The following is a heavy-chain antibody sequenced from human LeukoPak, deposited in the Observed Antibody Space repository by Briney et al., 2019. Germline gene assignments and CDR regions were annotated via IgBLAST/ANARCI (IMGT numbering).Heavy chain of an antibody. V-gene: IGHV4-59*08. CDR3: ARQNPAGALGY. CDR1: GGSISSYY. Sequence: SETLSLTCTVSGGSISSYYWSWIRQPPGKGLEWIGYIYYSGSTNYNPSLKSRVTISVDTSKNQFSLKLSSVTAADTAVYYCARQNPAGALGYWGQGTLVTVSS. J-gene: IGHJ4*02. D-gene: IGHD2-8*02. CDR2: IYYSGST.